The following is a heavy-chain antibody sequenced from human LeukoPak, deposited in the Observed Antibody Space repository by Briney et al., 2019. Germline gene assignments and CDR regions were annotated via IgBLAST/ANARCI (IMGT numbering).Heavy chain of an antibody. V-gene: IGHV3-7*01. Sequence: PGGSLRLSCAASGFTFSSYWMSWVRQAPGKGLEWVANIKQDGSEKYYVDSVKGRFTISRDNAKNSLYLQMNSLRAEDTAVYYCARDKIVGATQFDYWGQGNLVTVSS. J-gene: IGHJ4*02. CDR1: GFTFSSYW. CDR3: ARDKIVGATQFDY. CDR2: IKQDGSEK. D-gene: IGHD1-26*01.